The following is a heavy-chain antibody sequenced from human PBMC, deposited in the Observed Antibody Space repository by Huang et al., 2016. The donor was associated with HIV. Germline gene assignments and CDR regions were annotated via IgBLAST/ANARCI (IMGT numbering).Heavy chain of an antibody. J-gene: IGHJ4*02. V-gene: IGHV4-34*01. Sequence: QVQLQQWGAGLLKPSETLSLTCAVYGGSFSNYYWSWIRQPPGKGLEWIGEINHSGSTNDNPSLKSRVTISLDTSKNQFSLKLTSVTAADTAVFYCARGSFGSGDPFDYWGQGTLVTVSS. D-gene: IGHD6-19*01. CDR3: ARGSFGSGDPFDY. CDR1: GGSFSNYY. CDR2: INHSGST.